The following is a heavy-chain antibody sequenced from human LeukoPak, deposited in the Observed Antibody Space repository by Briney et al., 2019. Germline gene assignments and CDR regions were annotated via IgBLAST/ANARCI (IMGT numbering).Heavy chain of an antibody. CDR2: ITNSGNTR. V-gene: IGHV3-48*04. CDR1: GFTFSSYW. Sequence: GGSLRLSCAASGFTFSSYWMSWVRQAPGKGREWFSDITNSGNTRTYADSVKGRFTISRDNARNSLYLQMNSLRVEDTAVYYGARGDPYADLWGQGTLVTVAS. CDR3: ARGDPYADL. D-gene: IGHD2-2*01. J-gene: IGHJ5*02.